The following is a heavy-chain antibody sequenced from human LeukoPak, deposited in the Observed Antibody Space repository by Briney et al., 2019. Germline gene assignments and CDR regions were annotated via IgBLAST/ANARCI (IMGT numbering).Heavy chain of an antibody. D-gene: IGHD3-10*01. CDR3: ARQGTRGGTAWFDP. J-gene: IGHJ5*02. Sequence: SETLSLTCTVSGGSISSYYWSWIRQPPGKGLEWIGYIYYSGSTNYNPSLKSRVTISVDTSKNQFSLKLSSVTAADTAVYYCARQGTRGGTAWFDPWGQGTLVTVSS. V-gene: IGHV4-59*08. CDR1: GGSISSYY. CDR2: IYYSGST.